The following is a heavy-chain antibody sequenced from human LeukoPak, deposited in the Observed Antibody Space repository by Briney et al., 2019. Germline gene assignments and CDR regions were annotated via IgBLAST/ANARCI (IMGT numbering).Heavy chain of an antibody. V-gene: IGHV3-30*04. CDR2: ISYDGSNK. CDR1: GFTFSSYA. Sequence: GGSLRLSCAASGFTFSSYAAHWVRQAPGKGLEWVAVISYDGSNKYYADSVKGRFTISRDNSKNTLYLQMNSLRAEDTAVYYCARDQGEMATYRRWRGPDYWGQGTLVTVSS. J-gene: IGHJ4*02. CDR3: ARDQGEMATYRRWRGPDY. D-gene: IGHD5-24*01.